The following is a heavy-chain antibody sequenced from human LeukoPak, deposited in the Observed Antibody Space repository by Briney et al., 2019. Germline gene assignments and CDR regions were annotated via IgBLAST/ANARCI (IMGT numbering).Heavy chain of an antibody. V-gene: IGHV3-21*01. CDR3: ARDWEYYDFWSGYSPYFDY. CDR2: ISSSSSYI. J-gene: IGHJ4*02. CDR1: GFTFSSYS. D-gene: IGHD3-3*01. Sequence: GGSLRLSCAASGFTFSSYSMNWVRQAPGKGLEWVSSISSSSSYIYYAGSVKGRFTISRDNAKNSLYLQMNSLRAEDTAVYYCARDWEYYDFWSGYSPYFDYWGQGTLVTVSS.